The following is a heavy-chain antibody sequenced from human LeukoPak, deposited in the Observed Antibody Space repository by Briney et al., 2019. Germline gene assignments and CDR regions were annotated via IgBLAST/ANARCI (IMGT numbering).Heavy chain of an antibody. CDR3: ARDSSGWPRRIDY. CDR1: GYSFTNYG. D-gene: IGHD6-19*01. V-gene: IGHV1-18*01. J-gene: IGHJ4*02. Sequence: ASVKVSCKASGYSFTNYGINWVRQAPGQGLEWMGWISAYNGNTNYAQKLQGRVTMTTDTSTSTAYMELRSLRSDDTAVYYCARDSSGWPRRIDYWGQGTLVTVSS. CDR2: ISAYNGNT.